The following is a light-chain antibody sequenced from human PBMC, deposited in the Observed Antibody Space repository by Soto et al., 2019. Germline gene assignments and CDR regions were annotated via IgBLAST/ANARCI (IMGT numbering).Light chain of an antibody. V-gene: IGLV1-51*01. J-gene: IGLJ1*01. CDR2: DNN. CDR1: ISNIGNNY. CDR3: GTWDSSLSAFYA. Sequence: QTLLTQPPSVHAAPGQKVTISYSGSISNIGNNYVSWYQQLPGTAPKLLIYDNNKRPSGIPDRFSGSKSGTSATLGITGLQTGDEADYYCGTWDSSLSAFYAFGTGTKVTVL.